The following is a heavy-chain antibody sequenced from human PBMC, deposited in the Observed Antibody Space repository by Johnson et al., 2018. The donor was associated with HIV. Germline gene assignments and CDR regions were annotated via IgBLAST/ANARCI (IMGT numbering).Heavy chain of an antibody. J-gene: IGHJ3*02. CDR2: IYSGDNT. Sequence: EVQLVESGGGLVQPGGSLRLSCVASGLTVSSNYMTWVRQSPGKGLECVSVIYSGDNTYYADSVKGRFTISRDSSKNTLYLQMNSLRAEDTAVYYCGRDINYSNYVTDAFDIWGQGTVVTVSS. CDR1: GLTVSSNY. CDR3: GRDINYSNYVTDAFDI. V-gene: IGHV3-66*02. D-gene: IGHD4-11*01.